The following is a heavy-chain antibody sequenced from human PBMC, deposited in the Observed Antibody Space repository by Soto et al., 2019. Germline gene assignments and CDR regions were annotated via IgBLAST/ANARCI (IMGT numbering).Heavy chain of an antibody. CDR2: ISPNGDST. D-gene: IGHD2-8*01. CDR3: AKLLLTDYLRYAPHL. Sequence: EVQLLESGGGLVQPGGSLRLACAASGFTFNNYAMNWVRQAPGRGLEWVSIISPNGDSTYYADSVKGRFTISRDNSQNTVFLQMNSLRAEDTAIYFCAKLLLTDYLRYAPHLWGQGTLVTVSS. J-gene: IGHJ3*01. V-gene: IGHV3-23*01. CDR1: GFTFNNYA.